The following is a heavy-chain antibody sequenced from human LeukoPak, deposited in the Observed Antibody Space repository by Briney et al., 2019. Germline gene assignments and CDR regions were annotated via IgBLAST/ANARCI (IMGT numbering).Heavy chain of an antibody. J-gene: IGHJ4*02. CDR2: IYGGDET. CDR3: ATGITTPGGFDH. V-gene: IGHV3-53*01. CDR1: GFSVSSNY. D-gene: IGHD6-13*01. Sequence: PGGSLRLSCAASGFSVSSNYMIWVRQAPRKGLEWVSVIYGGDETNYADSVKGRFTISRDNSKNTLYLQMNSLRAEDTAVYYCATGITTPGGFDHWGQGTLVTVSS.